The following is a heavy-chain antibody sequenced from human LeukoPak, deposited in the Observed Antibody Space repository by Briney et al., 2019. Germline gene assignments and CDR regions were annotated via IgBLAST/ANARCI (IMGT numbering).Heavy chain of an antibody. Sequence: PGGSLRLSCAASGFTFSSYGMHWVRQAPGKGLEWVAVIWYDGSNKYYADSVKGRFTISRDNSKNTLYLQMNSLRAEDTAVYYCAGCPYYGSYSYDAFDIWGQGTMVTVSS. V-gene: IGHV3-33*01. CDR3: AGCPYYGSYSYDAFDI. D-gene: IGHD1-26*01. J-gene: IGHJ3*02. CDR1: GFTFSSYG. CDR2: IWYDGSNK.